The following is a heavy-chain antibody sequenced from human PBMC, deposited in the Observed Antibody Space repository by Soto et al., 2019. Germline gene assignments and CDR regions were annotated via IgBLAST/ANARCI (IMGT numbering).Heavy chain of an antibody. Sequence: SETLSLTCTVSGGSISSYYWSWIRQPPGKGLEWIGYIYYSGSTNYTPSLKSRVTISVDTSKNQFSLKLSSVTAADTAVYYCAGGDYYGSGSYYKAFDYWGQGTLVTVSS. CDR1: GGSISSYY. CDR2: IYYSGST. V-gene: IGHV4-59*01. D-gene: IGHD3-10*01. J-gene: IGHJ4*02. CDR3: AGGDYYGSGSYYKAFDY.